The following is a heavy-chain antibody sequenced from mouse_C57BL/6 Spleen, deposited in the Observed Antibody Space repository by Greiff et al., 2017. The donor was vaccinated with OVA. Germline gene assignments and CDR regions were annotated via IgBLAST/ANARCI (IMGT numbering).Heavy chain of an antibody. V-gene: IGHV10-1*01. Sequence: EVMLVESGGGLVQPKGSLKLSCAASGFSFNTYAMNWVRQAPGKGLEWVARIRSKSNNYATYYADSVKDRFTISRDDSERMLYLQMNNLKTEDTAMYYCVRSDYLYYPMDYWGQGTSVTVSS. CDR2: IRSKSNNYAT. D-gene: IGHD2-4*01. J-gene: IGHJ4*01. CDR1: GFSFNTYA. CDR3: VRSDYLYYPMDY.